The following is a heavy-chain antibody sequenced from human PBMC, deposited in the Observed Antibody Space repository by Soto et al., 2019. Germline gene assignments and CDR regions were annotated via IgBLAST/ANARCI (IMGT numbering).Heavy chain of an antibody. V-gene: IGHV3-15*01. Sequence: GSLGLSCAASGFTFSDTWMNWVRQAPGKGLEWVGRIKTKTDGGTTDYAAPVKGRFTISRDDSKNTLYLQMNSLKTEDTAVYYCTTLRNGGLGYWGQGTLVTVSS. CDR3: TTLRNGGLGY. CDR2: IKTKTDGGTT. J-gene: IGHJ4*02. D-gene: IGHD3-16*01. CDR1: GFTFSDTW.